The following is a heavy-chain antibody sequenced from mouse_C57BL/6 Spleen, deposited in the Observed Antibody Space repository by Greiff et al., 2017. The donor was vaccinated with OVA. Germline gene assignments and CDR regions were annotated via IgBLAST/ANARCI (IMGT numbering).Heavy chain of an antibody. CDR3: ARHTTGYFGY. D-gene: IGHD1-1*01. Sequence: VQVVESGPELVKPGASVKISCKASGYAFSSSWMNWVKQRPGKGLEWIGRIYPGDGDTNYNGKFKGKATLTADKSSSTAYMQLSSLTSEDSAVYLWARHTTGYFGYWGQGTTLTVSS. CDR2: IYPGDGDT. J-gene: IGHJ2*01. V-gene: IGHV1-82*01. CDR1: GYAFSSSW.